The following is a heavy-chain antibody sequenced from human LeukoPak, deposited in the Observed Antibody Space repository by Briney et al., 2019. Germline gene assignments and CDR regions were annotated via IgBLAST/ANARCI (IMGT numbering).Heavy chain of an antibody. Sequence: GGSLRLSCAASGFTLSSYGMSWVGRAPGKGRRGVANIKQDGVERYSVESVKGSFTIPRDNAKTSPCLQMNSLRVEDTAVYYCARARGGYDLDYWGQGTLVTVSS. CDR2: IKQDGVER. D-gene: IGHD5-12*01. V-gene: IGHV3-7*01. CDR1: GFTLSSYG. CDR3: ARARGGYDLDY. J-gene: IGHJ4*02.